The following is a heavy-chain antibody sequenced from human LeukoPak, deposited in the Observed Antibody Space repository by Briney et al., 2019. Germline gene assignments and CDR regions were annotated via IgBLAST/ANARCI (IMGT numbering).Heavy chain of an antibody. V-gene: IGHV4-39*01. CDR1: GARFGSDTYR. CDR3: ARLIVSYLRSDTYIYYFDS. Sequence: PSETLSLTCTVSGARFGSDTYRWAWVRQCPGRGLESIGYISYSGQAFYNPSLRSRVTMSVDPSKNLFSLRLTSVTAADRAIYYCARLIVSYLRSDTYIYYFDSWGQGAQVTVSS. J-gene: IGHJ4*02. CDR2: ISYSGQA. D-gene: IGHD2-15*01.